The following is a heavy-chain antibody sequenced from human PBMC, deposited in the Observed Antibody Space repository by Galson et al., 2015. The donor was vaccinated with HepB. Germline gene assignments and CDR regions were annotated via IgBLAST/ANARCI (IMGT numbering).Heavy chain of an antibody. J-gene: IGHJ4*02. Sequence: SVKVSCKASGYTFTGYYMHWVRQAPGQGLEWMGWINPNSGGTNYAQKFQSRLTITKDTSKNQVVLTMTNMDPVDTATYYCAHRYDDGSGYYTFFDYWGQGTLVTVSS. D-gene: IGHD3-22*01. CDR2: INPNSGGT. CDR1: GYTFTGYY. V-gene: IGHV1-2*02. CDR3: AHRYDDGSGYYTFFDY.